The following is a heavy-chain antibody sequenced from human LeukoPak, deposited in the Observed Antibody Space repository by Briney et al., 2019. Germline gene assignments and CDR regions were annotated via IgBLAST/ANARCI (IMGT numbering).Heavy chain of an antibody. V-gene: IGHV4-4*07. J-gene: IGHJ3*02. Sequence: PSETLFLTCTVSGGSISSCYWSWIRQPAGKGLEWIGRIYTSGSTNYNPSLKSRVTMSVDTSKNQFSLKLSSVTAADTAVYYCARDWKARGPIGAFDIWGQGTMVTVSS. CDR1: GGSISSCY. D-gene: IGHD3-10*01. CDR2: IYTSGST. CDR3: ARDWKARGPIGAFDI.